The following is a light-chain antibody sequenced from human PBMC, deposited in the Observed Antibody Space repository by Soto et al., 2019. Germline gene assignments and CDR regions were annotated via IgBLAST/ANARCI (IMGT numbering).Light chain of an antibody. CDR1: QSISNN. J-gene: IGKJ3*01. V-gene: IGKV3-15*01. CDR3: QQYNNWPPFT. CDR2: AAS. Sequence: EIVMTQSPATLSVSPGERVTLSCRASQSISNNLAWYQQKPGQAPRVVIYAASTRATGVPPRFCGSGSGTEFTLTISSLQSEDFAIYYCQQYNNWPPFTFGPGTTVDIK.